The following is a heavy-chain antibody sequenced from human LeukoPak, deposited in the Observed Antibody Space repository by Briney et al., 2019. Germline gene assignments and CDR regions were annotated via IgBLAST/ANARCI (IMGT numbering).Heavy chain of an antibody. CDR1: GFTFTSYW. J-gene: IGHJ2*01. D-gene: IGHD3/OR15-3a*01. CDR3: AKDWTGTKPFDL. CDR2: ISGSGGST. Sequence: PGGSLRLSCAASGFTFTSYWMSWVRQAPGKGLEWVSSISGSGGSTYYADSVKGRFTISRDNSKNTLYLQMDSLRAEDTAVYYCAKDWTGTKPFDLWGRGTLVTVSS. V-gene: IGHV3-23*01.